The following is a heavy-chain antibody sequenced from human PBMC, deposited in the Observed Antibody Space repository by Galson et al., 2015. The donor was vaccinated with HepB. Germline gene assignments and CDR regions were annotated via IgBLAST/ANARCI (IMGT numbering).Heavy chain of an antibody. CDR2: IWYDGSSK. CDR3: ARDPGYPREHYYYMDV. J-gene: IGHJ6*03. V-gene: IGHV3-33*01. CDR1: GLTFSDYG. D-gene: IGHD5-12*01. Sequence: SLRLSCAASGLTFSDYGMHWVRQAPGKGLEWVAVIWYDGSSKSYADSVKGRFTVSRDNSKNTVYLQMNSLRAEDTAVYFCARDPGYPREHYYYMDVWGKGTTVTVSS.